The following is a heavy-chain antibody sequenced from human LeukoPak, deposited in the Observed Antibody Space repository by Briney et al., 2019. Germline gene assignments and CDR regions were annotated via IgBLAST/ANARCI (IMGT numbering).Heavy chain of an antibody. V-gene: IGHV1-2*06. CDR1: GYTFTVCY. CDR3: YRLGIRPWGFDI. Sequence: ASVKVSCKASGYTFTVCYMRWVRQAPGQGLEWMGRINPNSGSTNEDQKFPGRGSLTRATSISKATLELSMLRPNDTAVDFCYRLGIRPWGFDIWGQGTMVSVCS. CDR2: INPNSGST. D-gene: IGHD3-16*01. J-gene: IGHJ3*02.